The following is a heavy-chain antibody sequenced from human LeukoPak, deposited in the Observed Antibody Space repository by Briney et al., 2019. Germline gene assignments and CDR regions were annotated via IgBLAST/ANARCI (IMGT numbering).Heavy chain of an antibody. V-gene: IGHV4-30-4*01. D-gene: IGHD3-10*01. Sequence: PSETLSLTCTVSGGSISSGDYYWSWIRQPPGKGLEWIGYIYYSGSTYYNPSLKSRVTISVDTSKNQFSLKLSSVTAADTAVYYCARDPKGYGFGELSPLGMDVWGQGTMVTVSS. CDR2: IYYSGST. J-gene: IGHJ3*01. CDR3: ARDPKGYGFGELSPLGMDV. CDR1: GGSISSGDYY.